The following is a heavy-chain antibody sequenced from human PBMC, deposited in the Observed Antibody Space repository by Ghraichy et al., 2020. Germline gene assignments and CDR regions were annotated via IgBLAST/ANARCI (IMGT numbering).Heavy chain of an antibody. J-gene: IGHJ6*02. Sequence: SETLSLTCAVSGDSISSNNWWSWVRQPPGKGLEWIGEIYHSGSTNYNPSLKSRVTISVDKSKNQFSLKLSSVTAADTAVYYCARGSDGSGGYYGMDVWGQGTRVTVSS. V-gene: IGHV4-4*02. CDR3: ARGSDGSGGYYGMDV. CDR2: IYHSGST. CDR1: GDSISSNNW. D-gene: IGHD5-24*01.